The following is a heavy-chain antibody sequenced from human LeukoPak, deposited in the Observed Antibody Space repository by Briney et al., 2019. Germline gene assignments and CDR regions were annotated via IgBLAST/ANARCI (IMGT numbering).Heavy chain of an antibody. Sequence: AGGSLRLSCAASGFTFSDSYMSWIRQTPGKGLEWLSYISSSSDTNYADSVKGRFTISRDNAKNSLYLQMNSLRAEDTAVYYCARGSRTIELGDDYWGQGTLVTVSS. J-gene: IGHJ4*02. V-gene: IGHV3-11*06. CDR2: ISSSSDT. D-gene: IGHD5-24*01. CDR3: ARGSRTIELGDDY. CDR1: GFTFSDSY.